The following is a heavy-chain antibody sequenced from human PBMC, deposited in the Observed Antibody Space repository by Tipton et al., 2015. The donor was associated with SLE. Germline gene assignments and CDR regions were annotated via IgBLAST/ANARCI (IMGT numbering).Heavy chain of an antibody. CDR2: VYHSGTT. Sequence: TLSLTCTVSGFFISSGYYWAWIRQPPGKGLEWIGSVYHSGTTYYNPALKSRVTISADTSKNQFSLNVISVTAADTAVYSCARLTTTFGVTYWCQGNQVTVS. J-gene: IGHJ4*02. V-gene: IGHV4-38-2*02. CDR3: ARLTTTFGVTY. CDR1: GFFISSGYY. D-gene: IGHD3-3*01.